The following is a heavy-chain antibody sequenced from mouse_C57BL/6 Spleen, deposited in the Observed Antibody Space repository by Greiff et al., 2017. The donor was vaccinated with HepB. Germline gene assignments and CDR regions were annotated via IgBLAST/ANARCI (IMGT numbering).Heavy chain of an antibody. Sequence: EVKLMESGPGLVKPSQSLSLTCSVPGYSITSGYYWNWIRQFPGNKLEWMGYISYDGSNNYNPSLKNRISITRDTSKNQFFLKLNSVTTEDTATYYCARKVRFFFDYWGQGTTLTVSS. CDR2: ISYDGSN. J-gene: IGHJ2*01. CDR3: ARKVRFFFDY. V-gene: IGHV3-6*01. CDR1: GYSITSGYY. D-gene: IGHD1-3*01.